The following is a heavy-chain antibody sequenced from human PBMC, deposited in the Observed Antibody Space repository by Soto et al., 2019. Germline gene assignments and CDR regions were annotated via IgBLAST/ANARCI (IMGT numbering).Heavy chain of an antibody. CDR2: INPSGGST. CDR1: GDPFTSYY. CDR3: ARSPGTHMYV. D-gene: IGHD1-7*01. Sequence: QVQLVQSGAEVKKPGASVKVSCKASGDPFTSYYMHWVRQAPGQGLEWMGIINPSGGSTSYAQKFQGRVTMTRDTSTSTVYMELSSLRSEDTAVYYCARSPGTHMYVWGQGTTVTVSS. V-gene: IGHV1-46*01. J-gene: IGHJ6*02.